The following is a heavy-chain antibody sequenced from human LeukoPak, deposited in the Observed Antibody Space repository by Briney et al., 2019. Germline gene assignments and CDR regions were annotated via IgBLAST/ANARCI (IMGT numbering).Heavy chain of an antibody. CDR1: GGSISSGDYY. CDR2: IYYSGST. D-gene: IGHD3-9*01. Sequence: SETLSLTCTVSGGSISSGDYYWSWIRQPPGKGLEWIGYIYYSGSTYYNPSLKSRVTISVDTSKNQFSLKPSSVTAADTAVYYCARIPPADILTGDGWFDPWGQGTLVTVSS. CDR3: ARIPPADILTGDGWFDP. J-gene: IGHJ5*02. V-gene: IGHV4-30-4*08.